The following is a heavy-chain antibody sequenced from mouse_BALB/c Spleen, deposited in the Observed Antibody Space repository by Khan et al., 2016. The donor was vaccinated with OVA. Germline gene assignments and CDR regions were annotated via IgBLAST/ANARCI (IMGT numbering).Heavy chain of an antibody. V-gene: IGHV5-17*02. D-gene: IGHD1-1*01. J-gene: IGHJ2*01. Sequence: EVQLVESGGGLVQPGGSRKLSCAASGFTFSSYGMHWVRQAPEKGLEWVAYISGDSSTVYYADTVKGRFTISRDNPKKTLFLQMNNLMSEDTAMYYCATSYYYGYYFDYWGPGTTLTVSS. CDR2: ISGDSSTV. CDR1: GFTFSSYG. CDR3: ATSYYYGYYFDY.